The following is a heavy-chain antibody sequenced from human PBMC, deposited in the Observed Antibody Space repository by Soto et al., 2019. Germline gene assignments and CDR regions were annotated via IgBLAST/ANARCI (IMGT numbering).Heavy chain of an antibody. V-gene: IGHV1-46*01. CDR1: GYTFTSYI. D-gene: IGHD3-3*01. J-gene: IGHJ3*02. Sequence: QVLLAQSGAEVKKPGASVKVSCKTSGYTFTSYIIQWVRQAPGQGLEWVGMINPSGGSTNYAQKFQGRVIVTRDTSTSTVYMDLSSPRSEDTAVYYCGRVRTRDYWSGYSPVDIWGQGTMVTVSS. CDR3: GRVRTRDYWSGYSPVDI. CDR2: INPSGGST.